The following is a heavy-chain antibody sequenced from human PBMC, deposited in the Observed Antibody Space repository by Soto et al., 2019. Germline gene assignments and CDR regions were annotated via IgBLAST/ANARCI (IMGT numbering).Heavy chain of an antibody. Sequence: GESLKISCKGSGYSFTSYWISWVRQMPGKGLEWMGRIDPSDSYTNYSPSFQGHVTISADKSISTAYLQWSSLKASDTAMYYCAATVGATKVDAFDIWGQGTMVTVSS. CDR1: GYSFTSYW. J-gene: IGHJ3*02. CDR3: AATVGATKVDAFDI. V-gene: IGHV5-10-1*01. D-gene: IGHD1-26*01. CDR2: IDPSDSYT.